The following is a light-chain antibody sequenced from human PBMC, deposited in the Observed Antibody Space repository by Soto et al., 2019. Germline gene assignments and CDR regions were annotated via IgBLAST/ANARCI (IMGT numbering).Light chain of an antibody. CDR3: QQSYSTPTT. V-gene: IGKV1-39*01. CDR1: QNINKG. J-gene: IGKJ5*01. Sequence: DIQMTQSPSSLSASVGDRVIITCRASQNINKGLNWYQQKLGKAPKLLIYAASSLQSGVPSRFSGSGSGTDFTLTISSLQPEDFATYYCQQSYSTPTTFGQGTRLEIK. CDR2: AAS.